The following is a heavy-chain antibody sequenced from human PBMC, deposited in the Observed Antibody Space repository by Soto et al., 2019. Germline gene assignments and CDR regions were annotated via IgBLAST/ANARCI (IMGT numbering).Heavy chain of an antibody. Sequence: PSETLSLTCSVSGGSISSNNYYWGWIRQPPGKGLEWIGSIYYSGSTYYNPSLASRVTIPVDTSKNQFSLKLSSVTAADTAVYYCALGYCSGGSCWDFDYWGQGSLVTVSS. J-gene: IGHJ4*02. CDR1: GGSISSNNYY. V-gene: IGHV4-39*01. D-gene: IGHD2-15*01. CDR3: ALGYCSGGSCWDFDY. CDR2: IYYSGST.